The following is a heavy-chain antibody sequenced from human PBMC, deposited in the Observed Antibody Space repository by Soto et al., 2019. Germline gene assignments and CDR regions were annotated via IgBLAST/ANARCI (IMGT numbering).Heavy chain of an antibody. CDR3: ARAAGNWNYGYYHYYGMDV. CDR1: GGSISSGGYY. CDR2: IYYSGST. Sequence: QVQLQESGPGLVKPSQTLSLTCTVSGGSISSGGYYWSWIRQHPGKGLEWIGYIYYSGSTYYNPSLKSRVTISVDTSKNQFSLKLSSVTAADTAVYYCARAAGNWNYGYYHYYGMDVWGQGTTVTVSS. V-gene: IGHV4-31*03. J-gene: IGHJ6*02. D-gene: IGHD1-7*01.